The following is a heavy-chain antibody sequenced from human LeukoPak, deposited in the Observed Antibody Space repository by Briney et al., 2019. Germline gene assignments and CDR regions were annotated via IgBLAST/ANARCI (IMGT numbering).Heavy chain of an antibody. J-gene: IGHJ4*02. CDR2: IYYSGST. CDR3: ARHADSSSWYAY. V-gene: IGHV4-59*01. Sequence: SETLSLTCTVSGGSISSYYWSWFRQTPGKGPEWIGYIYYSGSTKYNPSLKSRVTISVDRSKNQFSLKLNSVTAADTAVYYCARHADSSSWYAYWGQGTLVTVSS. D-gene: IGHD6-13*01. CDR1: GGSISSYY.